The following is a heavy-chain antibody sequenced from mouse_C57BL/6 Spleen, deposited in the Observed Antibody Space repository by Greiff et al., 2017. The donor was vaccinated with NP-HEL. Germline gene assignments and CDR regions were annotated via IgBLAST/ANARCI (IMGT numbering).Heavy chain of an antibody. CDR3: ARISTMVDFDY. CDR2: INYDGSST. V-gene: IGHV5-16*01. J-gene: IGHJ2*01. Sequence: EVKLMESEGGLVQPGSSMKLSCTASGFTFSDYYMAWVRQVPEKGLEWVANINYDGSSTYYLDSLKSRFIISRDNAKNILYLQMSSLKSEDTATYYCARISTMVDFDYWGQGTTLTVSS. D-gene: IGHD2-1*01. CDR1: GFTFSDYY.